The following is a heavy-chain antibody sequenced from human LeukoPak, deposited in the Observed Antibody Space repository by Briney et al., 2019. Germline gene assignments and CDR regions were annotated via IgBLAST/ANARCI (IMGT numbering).Heavy chain of an antibody. CDR2: MNPNSGNT. J-gene: IGHJ6*03. Sequence: ASVKVSCKASGYTFTSYDINWVRQATGQGLEWMGWMNPNSGNTGYAQKFQGSVTITRNTSISTAYMELSSLRSEDTAVYYCARRAVGNSYYSYMDVWGKGTTVTVPS. CDR1: GYTFTSYD. D-gene: IGHD6-19*01. V-gene: IGHV1-8*03. CDR3: ARRAVGNSYYSYMDV.